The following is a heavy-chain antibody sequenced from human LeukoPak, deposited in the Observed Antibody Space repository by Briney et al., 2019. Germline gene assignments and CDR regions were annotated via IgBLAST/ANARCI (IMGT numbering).Heavy chain of an antibody. Sequence: RGGSLTLSCAASGFTFSSYWMHWIRQAPGKGLVWVSVINSDGSSTSYADSVKGRFTISRDNAKNTLYLQMNSLRAEDTAVYYCARDRSIDYWGQGTLVTVSS. CDR1: GFTFSSYW. V-gene: IGHV3-74*01. J-gene: IGHJ4*02. CDR3: ARDRSIDY. CDR2: INSDGSST.